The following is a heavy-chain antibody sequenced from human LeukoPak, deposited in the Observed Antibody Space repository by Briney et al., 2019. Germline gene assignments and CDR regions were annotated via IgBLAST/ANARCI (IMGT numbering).Heavy chain of an antibody. D-gene: IGHD3-10*01. CDR3: ARSVASPDAGRGNWFDP. Sequence: SVKVSCKASGGTLSSYPISWARQAPGQGLEWMGRVIPIVGITNYGQKFQGRVTLTADISTNTAYMELSGLTFDDTAMYYCARSVASPDAGRGNWFDPWGQGTLVTVSS. CDR1: GGTLSSYP. V-gene: IGHV1-69*02. J-gene: IGHJ5*02. CDR2: VIPIVGIT.